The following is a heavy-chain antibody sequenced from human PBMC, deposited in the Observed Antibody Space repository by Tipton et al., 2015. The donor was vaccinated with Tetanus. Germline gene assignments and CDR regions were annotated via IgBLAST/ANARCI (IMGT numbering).Heavy chain of an antibody. D-gene: IGHD1-1*01. CDR2: ISPSGRT. CDR3: ARANNEFPKKGPFDY. V-gene: IGHV4-61*08. Sequence: TLSLTCTVSGGSIRSGDYSWNWIRQPPGQGLEWLAYISPSGRTNSNYPLKSRITISQDKSQNQFSLNLTSVTAADTAVYSCARANNEFPKKGPFDYGGQGALVLVPS. CDR1: GGSIRSGDYS. J-gene: IGHJ4*02.